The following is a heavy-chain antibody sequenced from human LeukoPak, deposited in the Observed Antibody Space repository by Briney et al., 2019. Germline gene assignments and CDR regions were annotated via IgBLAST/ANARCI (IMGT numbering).Heavy chain of an antibody. Sequence: PWASVTVSCKASGGTFSSYAISWVRQAPGQGLEWMGWIDTNTGNPTYAQGFAGRFVFSLDTSVTTTYLQISSLKAEDTAVYYCTRGRDTTGYFVYWGQGTLVTVSS. CDR3: TRGRDTTGYFVY. CDR1: GGTFSSYA. CDR2: IDTNTGNP. V-gene: IGHV7-4-1*02. D-gene: IGHD3-22*01. J-gene: IGHJ4*02.